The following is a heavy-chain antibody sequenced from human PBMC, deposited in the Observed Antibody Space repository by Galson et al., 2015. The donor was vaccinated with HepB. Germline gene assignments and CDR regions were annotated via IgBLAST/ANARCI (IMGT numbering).Heavy chain of an antibody. V-gene: IGHV3-21*04. CDR3: AKKMSPDEQWLILDV. Sequence: SLRLSCAASGFTFSTYSMNWVRQAPGKGLEWVSSISSVSTYIYYADSVRGRFTISRDNTRNSLYLQMNSLRAEDTAVYYCAKKMSPDEQWLILDVWGQGTTVTVSS. D-gene: IGHD6-19*01. J-gene: IGHJ6*02. CDR2: ISSVSTYI. CDR1: GFTFSTYS.